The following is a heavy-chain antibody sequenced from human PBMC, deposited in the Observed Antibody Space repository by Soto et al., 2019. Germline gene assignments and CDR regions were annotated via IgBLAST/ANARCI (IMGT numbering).Heavy chain of an antibody. CDR3: ARGEVGGFSYYFDY. CDR1: GFTFSSYW. Sequence: GGCLRLSCAASGFTFSSYWMSWVRQAPGKGLEWVANIKQDGSEKYYVDSVKGRFTISRDNAKNSLYLQMNSLRAEDTAVYYCARGEVGGFSYYFDYWGQGTLVTVSS. D-gene: IGHD2-2*01. V-gene: IGHV3-7*04. J-gene: IGHJ4*02. CDR2: IKQDGSEK.